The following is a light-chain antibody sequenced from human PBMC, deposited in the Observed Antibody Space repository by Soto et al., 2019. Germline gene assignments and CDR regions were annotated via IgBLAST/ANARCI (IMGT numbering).Light chain of an antibody. Sequence: DIQMTQSHSTLYASVVDTVTITFPASQTISGWLAWYQQRPGKAPNLLIFDASTLESGVPSRFSGSGSGTTFTLTISSLQSDDFATYYCLQYNGYYRTFGQGTKVDIK. V-gene: IGKV1-5*01. CDR2: DAS. CDR3: LQYNGYYRT. J-gene: IGKJ1*01. CDR1: QTISGW.